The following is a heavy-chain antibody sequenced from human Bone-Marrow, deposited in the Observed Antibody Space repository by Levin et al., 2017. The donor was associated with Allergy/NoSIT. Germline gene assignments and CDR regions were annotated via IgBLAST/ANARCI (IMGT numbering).Heavy chain of an antibody. J-gene: IGHJ6*01. V-gene: IGHV3-23*01. Sequence: GESLKISCAASGFTFSSYDMTWVRQAPGRGLEWVSGISSSGGSTYYADSVKGRFTMSRDDSRSTLYLQMSSLRAEDTAVYYCANSFGGGGYNHFYGMDVWGQGTTVTVSS. CDR1: GFTFSSYD. D-gene: IGHD3-10*01. CDR2: ISSSGGST. CDR3: ANSFGGGGYNHFYGMDV.